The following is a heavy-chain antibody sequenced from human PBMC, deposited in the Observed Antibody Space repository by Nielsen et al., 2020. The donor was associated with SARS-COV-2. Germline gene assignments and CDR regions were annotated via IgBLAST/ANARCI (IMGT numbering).Heavy chain of an antibody. CDR1: GFTFSSYD. CDR3: ARGEGSGIDS. D-gene: IGHD3-10*01. Sequence: GGSLRLSCAASGFTFSSYDMHWVRQATGKGLEWVSAIATAGDTFYPGSVRGRFTVSRENAKNSFYLQMNSLRAEDTAVYYCARGEGSGIDSWGQGTVVTVSS. CDR2: IATAGDT. V-gene: IGHV3-13*04. J-gene: IGHJ4*02.